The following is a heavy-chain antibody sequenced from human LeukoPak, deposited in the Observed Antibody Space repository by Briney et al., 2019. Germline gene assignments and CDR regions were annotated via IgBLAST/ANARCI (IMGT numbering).Heavy chain of an antibody. CDR2: ILHDGSNI. V-gene: IGHV3-33*01. CDR3: ARHLYFSGWLFFDY. J-gene: IGHJ4*02. Sequence: GGSLRLSCAASGFTSSSQGMHWVRQAPGKGLEWVAVILHDGSNIYYADSVKGRFTISRDNSKNTLYLQMNSLRADDTAVYYCARHLYFSGWLFFDYWGQGTLVTVSS. D-gene: IGHD6-19*01. CDR1: GFTSSSQG.